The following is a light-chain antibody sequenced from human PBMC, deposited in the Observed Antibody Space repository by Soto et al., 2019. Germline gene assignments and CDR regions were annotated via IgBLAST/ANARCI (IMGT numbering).Light chain of an antibody. Sequence: QSVLTQPASVSGSPGQSITISCTGSSSDAGSYTLVSWYQQHPGKVPKLMIYEVSKRPSGVSVRFSGSRSGNTASLTISGLQAEDEADYFCWSYAGSFTYVFGTGTKVTVL. J-gene: IGLJ1*01. CDR2: EVS. V-gene: IGLV2-23*02. CDR3: WSYAGSFTYV. CDR1: SSDAGSYTL.